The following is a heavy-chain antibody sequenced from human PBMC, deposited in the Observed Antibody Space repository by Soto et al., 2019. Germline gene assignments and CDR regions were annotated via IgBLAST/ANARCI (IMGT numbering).Heavy chain of an antibody. CDR1: GFIFSTYC. CDR2: IKPDGSAK. Sequence: PGGSLRLSCAASGFIFSTYCMTWVRQAPGKGLEWVANIKPDGSAKNYVDSVKGRFTISRDNAKNSLYLQMDSLRSDDTAVYYCARDSKAYYDILTEGSWFDPWGQGTLVTVSS. CDR3: ARDSKAYYDILTEGSWFDP. J-gene: IGHJ5*02. V-gene: IGHV3-7*03. D-gene: IGHD3-9*01.